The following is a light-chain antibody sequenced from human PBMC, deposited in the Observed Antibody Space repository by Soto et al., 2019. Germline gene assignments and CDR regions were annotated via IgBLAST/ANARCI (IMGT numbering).Light chain of an antibody. CDR3: SSYSSSSALDVI. V-gene: IGLV2-14*01. CDR2: KVT. CDR1: NRDVGGYNY. J-gene: IGLJ2*01. Sequence: QSALAQPASVSGSPGQSITISCAGTNRDVGGYNYVSWYQQYPGKAPKLIIYKVTYRPSGVSNRFSGSKSGNTASLTISGLQAEDEADYYCSSYSSSSALDVIFGGGTQLTVL.